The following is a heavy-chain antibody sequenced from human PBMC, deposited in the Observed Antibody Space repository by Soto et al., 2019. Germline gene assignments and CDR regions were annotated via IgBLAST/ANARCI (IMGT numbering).Heavy chain of an antibody. J-gene: IGHJ6*02. CDR2: IDPTDSYT. Sequence: GESLKISCKGSGYNFITDWISWVRQMPGKGLEWMGRIDPTDSYTKYSPSFEGHVTISADKSISTAYLQWSSLKASDSAVDYCARLSRASFALDVWGQGTTVTVSS. V-gene: IGHV5-10-1*01. CDR1: GYNFITDW. D-gene: IGHD3-16*01. CDR3: ARLSRASFALDV.